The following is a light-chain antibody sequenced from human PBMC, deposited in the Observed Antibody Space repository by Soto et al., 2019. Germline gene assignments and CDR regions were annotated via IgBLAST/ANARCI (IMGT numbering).Light chain of an antibody. V-gene: IGLV7-46*01. CDR3: LLSYSAIGV. CDR1: TGAVTSGHY. Sequence: QTVVTQEPSLTVSPGGTVTLTRGSSTGAVTSGHYPYWFQQKPGQAPRTLIFDTSNKHSYTPARFSGSLLGGKAALTLSGAQPEDEADYYCLLSYSAIGVFGGGTKLTVL. J-gene: IGLJ2*01. CDR2: DTS.